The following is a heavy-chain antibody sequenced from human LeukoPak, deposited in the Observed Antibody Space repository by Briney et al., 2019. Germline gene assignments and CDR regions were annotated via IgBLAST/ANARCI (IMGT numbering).Heavy chain of an antibody. D-gene: IGHD6-19*01. CDR2: ISGGNT. CDR3: AKGFTTGWSEGYLDY. CDR1: GFTLTNYA. Sequence: GGCLRLTCAASGFTLTNYAMNWVRQTPGKGLEWVSGISGGNTYYADSVRGRFTISRDSSKNTLYLHMDFLRAEDTAVYLCAKGFTTGWSEGYLDYWGQGTPVSVSS. J-gene: IGHJ4*02. V-gene: IGHV3-23*01.